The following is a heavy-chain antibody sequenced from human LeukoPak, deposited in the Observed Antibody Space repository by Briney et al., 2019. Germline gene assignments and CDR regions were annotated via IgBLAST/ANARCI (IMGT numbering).Heavy chain of an antibody. CDR2: INSDGSNT. Sequence: EPGGSLRLSCEASGFTFSVYWMHWVRQAPGKGLVGVSGINSDGSNTSYADSVKGRFTISRDNAKNTLYLQMNSLRAEDTAVYYCARLLAYSGGPNFDYWGQGTLVTVSS. V-gene: IGHV3-74*01. J-gene: IGHJ4*02. CDR3: ARLLAYSGGPNFDY. D-gene: IGHD6-25*01. CDR1: GFTFSVYW.